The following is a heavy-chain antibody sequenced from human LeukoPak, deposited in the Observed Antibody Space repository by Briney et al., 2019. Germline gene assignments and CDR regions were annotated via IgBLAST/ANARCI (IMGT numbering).Heavy chain of an antibody. CDR3: ARRDYYGSGSPDF. J-gene: IGHJ4*02. Sequence: GGSLRLSCAASGFTFHDYDMSGVRQSPGKGLEWVSGINWNGDRTGYADSVKGRFTISRDNAKKSLYLQMNSLRAEDTALYYCARRDYYGSGSPDFWGQGTLVTVSS. CDR1: GFTFHDYD. V-gene: IGHV3-20*04. CDR2: INWNGDRT. D-gene: IGHD3-10*01.